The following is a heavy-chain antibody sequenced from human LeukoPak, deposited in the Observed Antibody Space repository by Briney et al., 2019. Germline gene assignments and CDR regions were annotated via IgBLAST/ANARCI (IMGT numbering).Heavy chain of an antibody. Sequence: GGSLRLSCASCGFTFSSYWMRWVRQAPGKGLEWVANIKQDGCEKYYLDSVKGRFTISRDNAKNSLYLQMNSLRAEDTAVYYCARDAYDFWSGYPDPIDYWGQGTLVTVSS. V-gene: IGHV3-7*01. J-gene: IGHJ4*02. D-gene: IGHD3-3*01. CDR1: GFTFSSYW. CDR3: ARDAYDFWSGYPDPIDY. CDR2: IKQDGCEK.